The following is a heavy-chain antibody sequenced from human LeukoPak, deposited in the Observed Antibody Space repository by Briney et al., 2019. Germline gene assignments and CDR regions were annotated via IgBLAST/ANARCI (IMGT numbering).Heavy chain of an antibody. Sequence: GGSLRPSCAASGFTVSSKDMSWVRQAPGKGLEWVSVIYSGGSTYYADSVKGRFTISRDNSKNTLYLQMNSLRAEDTAVYYCASLYYHGMDVWGQGTTVTVSS. CDR1: GFTVSSKD. CDR2: IYSGGST. D-gene: IGHD2-2*02. CDR3: ASLYYHGMDV. V-gene: IGHV3-66*01. J-gene: IGHJ6*02.